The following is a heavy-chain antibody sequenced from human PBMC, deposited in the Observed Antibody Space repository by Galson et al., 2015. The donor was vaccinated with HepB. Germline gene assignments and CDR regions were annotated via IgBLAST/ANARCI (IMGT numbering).Heavy chain of an antibody. Sequence: SVKVSCKASGGTFSRSAISWVRQAPGQRLEWMGGIIPILGIPNYAQKFQGRATLTADQSTSTVYMVLSSLTSDDTAVYYCARHPPSPPVPNGVLPNWIDSWGQGTLVTASS. D-gene: IGHD3-10*01. CDR1: GGTFSRSA. J-gene: IGHJ5*01. CDR2: IIPILGIP. V-gene: IGHV1-69*10. CDR3: ARHPPSPPVPNGVLPNWIDS.